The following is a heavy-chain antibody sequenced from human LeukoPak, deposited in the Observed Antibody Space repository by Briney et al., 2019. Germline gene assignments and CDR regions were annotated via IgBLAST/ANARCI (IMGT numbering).Heavy chain of an antibody. CDR3: ARNRAVAGTWDYFDY. CDR2: ISSSGSTI. D-gene: IGHD6-19*01. V-gene: IGHV3-11*04. Sequence: GGSLRLSCAASGFTFSDYYMSWIRQAPGKGLEWVSYISSSGSTIYYADSVKGRFTISRDNAKNSLYLQMNSLRAEDTAVYYCARNRAVAGTWDYFDYWGQGTLVTVSS. CDR1: GFTFSDYY. J-gene: IGHJ4*02.